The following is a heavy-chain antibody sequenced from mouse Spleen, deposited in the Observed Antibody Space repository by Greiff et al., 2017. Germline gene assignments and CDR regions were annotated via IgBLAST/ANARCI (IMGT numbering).Heavy chain of an antibody. D-gene: IGHD2-4*01. CDR2: ISSGGSYT. CDR1: GFTFSSYA. Sequence: EVQLVESGGGLVKPGGSLKLSCAASGFTFSSYAMSWVRQTPEKRLEWVATISSGGSYTYYPDSVKGRFTISRDNAKNTLYLQMSSLRSEDTAMYYCARRDYDYWGQGTTLTVSS. J-gene: IGHJ2*01. CDR3: ARRDYDY. V-gene: IGHV5-9-3*01.